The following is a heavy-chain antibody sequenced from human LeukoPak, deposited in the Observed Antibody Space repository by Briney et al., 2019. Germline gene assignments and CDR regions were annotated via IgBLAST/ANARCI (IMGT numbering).Heavy chain of an antibody. CDR1: GGSISSSSYY. D-gene: IGHD3-10*01. J-gene: IGHJ5*02. V-gene: IGHV4-39*07. Sequence: PSETLSLTCTVSGGSISSSSYYWGWIRQPPGKGLEWIGSIYYSGSTYYNPSLKSRVTISVDTSKNQFSLKLSSVTAADTAVYYCARGSPGFGELIPYNWFDPWGQGTLVTVSS. CDR2: IYYSGST. CDR3: ARGSPGFGELIPYNWFDP.